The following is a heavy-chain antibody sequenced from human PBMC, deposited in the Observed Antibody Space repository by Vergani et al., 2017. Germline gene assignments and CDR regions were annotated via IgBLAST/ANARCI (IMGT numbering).Heavy chain of an antibody. CDR2: ILFTGSP. Sequence: QLQLQESGPGLVKPSETLSLTCTLSGGSISSSSHFWGWIRQSPGKEMEWIGSILFTGSPYCTPSLKSRVTLSLDTSKNQFSLQLSSVTAADTAVYYCARHQFNGWYIDYWGQGTLVTVSS. J-gene: IGHJ4*02. V-gene: IGHV4-39*01. D-gene: IGHD6-19*01. CDR1: GGSISSSSHF. CDR3: ARHQFNGWYIDY.